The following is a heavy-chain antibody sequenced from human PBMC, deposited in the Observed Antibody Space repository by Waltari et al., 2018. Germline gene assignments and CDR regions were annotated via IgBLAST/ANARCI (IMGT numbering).Heavy chain of an antibody. D-gene: IGHD3-16*01. Sequence: QVQLVESGGGVVQPGRYMRLHCAASGFTFGGYAMHWVRQAPGKGLEWVAVISYDGSNKYYADSVKGRFTISRDNSKNTLYLQMNSLRAEDTAVYYCARGEELQNFDYWGQGTLVTVSS. CDR1: GFTFGGYA. V-gene: IGHV3-30-3*01. CDR2: ISYDGSNK. CDR3: ARGEELQNFDY. J-gene: IGHJ4*02.